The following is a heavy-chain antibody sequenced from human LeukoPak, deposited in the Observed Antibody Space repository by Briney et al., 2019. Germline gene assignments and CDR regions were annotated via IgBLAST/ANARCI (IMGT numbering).Heavy chain of an antibody. D-gene: IGHD3-3*01. CDR1: GFTFSSYA. CDR3: AKDYDFWSGYYPTFSY. Sequence: GESLRLSCAASGFTFSSYAMSWVRQAPGKGLEWVSAISGSGGSTYYADSVKGRFTISRDNSKNTLYLQMNGLRAEDTAVYYCAKDYDFWSGYYPTFSYWGQGTLVTVSS. J-gene: IGHJ4*02. CDR2: ISGSGGST. V-gene: IGHV3-23*01.